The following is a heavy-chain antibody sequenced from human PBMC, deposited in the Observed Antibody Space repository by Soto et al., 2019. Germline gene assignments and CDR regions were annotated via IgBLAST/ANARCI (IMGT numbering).Heavy chain of an antibody. J-gene: IGHJ3*02. CDR2: IKRDGSEK. CDR3: ARDAPQAGQRDEDFDI. CDR1: GFTFSSYW. V-gene: IGHV3-7*03. Sequence: GGSLRLSCAASGFTFSSYWMSWVRQAPGKGLEWVTKIKRDGSEKYYVDSVKGRFTISRDNAKNSLYLQMNRLRAEDTAVYYCARDAPQAGQRDEDFDIWGQGTMVTVSS. D-gene: IGHD6-13*01.